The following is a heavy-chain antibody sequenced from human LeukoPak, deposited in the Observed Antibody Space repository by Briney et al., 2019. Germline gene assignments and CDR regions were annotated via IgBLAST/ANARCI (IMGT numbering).Heavy chain of an antibody. CDR2: TSYDGSRT. Sequence: QPGGSLRLSCAASGFTFTDYAMHRVRQAPGKGLEWVALTSYDGSRTDYADSVKGRFTISRDNAKNSLYLQMNSLRADDTAVYYCAREGFGVVRYYYYYMDVWGKGTTVTVSS. CDR3: AREGFGVVRYYYYYMDV. J-gene: IGHJ6*03. D-gene: IGHD3-3*01. CDR1: GFTFTDYA. V-gene: IGHV3-30*07.